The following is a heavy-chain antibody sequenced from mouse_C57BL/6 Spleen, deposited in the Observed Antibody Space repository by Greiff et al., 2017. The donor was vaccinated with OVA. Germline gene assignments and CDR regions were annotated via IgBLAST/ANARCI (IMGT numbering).Heavy chain of an antibody. D-gene: IGHD2-3*01. CDR3: ARHEGGDGFRNYYAMDY. Sequence: QVQLQQSGAELVKPGASVKLSCKASGYTFTEYTIHWVKQRSGQGLEWIGWFYPGSGSIKYNENFKDKATLTADKSSSTVYMELSRLTSEDSAVYFCARHEGGDGFRNYYAMDYWGQGTSVTVSS. J-gene: IGHJ4*01. V-gene: IGHV1-62-2*01. CDR1: GYTFTEYT. CDR2: FYPGSGSI.